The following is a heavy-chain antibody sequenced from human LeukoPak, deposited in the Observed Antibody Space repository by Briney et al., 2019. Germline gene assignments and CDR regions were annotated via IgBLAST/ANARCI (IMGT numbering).Heavy chain of an antibody. CDR2: VSAYNGNT. CDR3: ARDLGIAVAGTSVWYYYYYGMDV. CDR1: GYTFTSYG. Sequence: ASVKVSCKASGYTFTSYGISWVRQAPGQGLEWMGWVSAYNGNTNYAQKLQGRVTMITDTSTSTAYMELRSLRSDDTAVYYCARDLGIAVAGTSVWYYYYYGMDVWGQGTTVTVSS. V-gene: IGHV1-18*01. D-gene: IGHD6-19*01. J-gene: IGHJ6*02.